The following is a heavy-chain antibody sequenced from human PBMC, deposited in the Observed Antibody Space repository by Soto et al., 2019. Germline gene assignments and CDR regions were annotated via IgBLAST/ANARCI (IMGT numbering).Heavy chain of an antibody. D-gene: IGHD1-26*01. Sequence: QVQLVESGGAVVQPGGSWRLSCAASGSPFSSNGMPWVGQAPGKGREGVAVIWYDGSNKYYADSVKGRFTISRDNSKNTLYLQMNSLRAEDTAVYYCARDHVVGATFPNDAFDIWGQGTMVTVSS. CDR1: GSPFSSNG. J-gene: IGHJ3*02. CDR3: ARDHVVGATFPNDAFDI. V-gene: IGHV3-33*01. CDR2: IWYDGSNK.